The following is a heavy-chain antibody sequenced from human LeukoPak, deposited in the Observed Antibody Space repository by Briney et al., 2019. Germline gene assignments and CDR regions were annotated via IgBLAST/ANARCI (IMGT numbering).Heavy chain of an antibody. V-gene: IGHV4-59*13. CDR2: IYYSGST. CDR1: GGSNSSYY. Sequence: SETLTLTCTVYGGSNSSYYWSWIRQPPGKGLEWIGYIYYSGSTNYNPSLKSRVTISVDTSKNQFSLKLSSVTAADTAVYYCARGFNPYYYGSGSYYPFDYWGQGTLVTVSS. D-gene: IGHD3-10*01. CDR3: ARGFNPYYYGSGSYYPFDY. J-gene: IGHJ4*02.